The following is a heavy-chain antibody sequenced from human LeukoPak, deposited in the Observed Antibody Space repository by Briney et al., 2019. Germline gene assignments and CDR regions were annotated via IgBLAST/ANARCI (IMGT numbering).Heavy chain of an antibody. V-gene: IGHV3-30*18. J-gene: IGHJ4*02. CDR3: AKDGGGSSVPLGYFDY. CDR2: VSYDGSNK. Sequence: AGGSLRLSCAASGFTFSSYGMHWVRQAPGKGLEWVAVVSYDGSNKYYADSVKGRFTISRDNSKNTLYLQMNSLRAEDTAVYYCAKDGGGSSVPLGYFDYWGQGTLVTVSS. D-gene: IGHD1-26*01. CDR1: GFTFSSYG.